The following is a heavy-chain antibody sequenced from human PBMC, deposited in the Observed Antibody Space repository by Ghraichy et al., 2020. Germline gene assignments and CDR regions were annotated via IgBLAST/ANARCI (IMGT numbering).Heavy chain of an antibody. D-gene: IGHD2-15*01. J-gene: IGHJ5*02. V-gene: IGHV3-23*01. Sequence: GESLRLSCAASGFTVSSSVMSWVRQAPGKGLEWVSDIHFGDADTFYADSVRGRFTISRDNSNNTLFLHMNSLGVEDTAVYYCTKTISYCSGGRCYSGWFDPWGQGTLVTVSS. CDR3: TKTISYCSGGRCYSGWFDP. CDR2: IHFGDADT. CDR1: GFTVSSSV.